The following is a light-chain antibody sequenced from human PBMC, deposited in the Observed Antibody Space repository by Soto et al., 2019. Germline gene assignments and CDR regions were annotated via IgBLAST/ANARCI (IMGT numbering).Light chain of an antibody. CDR3: QQYDKWPTWT. CDR1: QSVSRD. J-gene: IGKJ1*01. CDR2: GAS. Sequence: EIVLTQSPATLSVSPRERATLSCRASQSVSRDLAWYQQKPGQAPRLLIYGASTRAPSIPARFSGSGSGTDFTLTISSLQSEDFAVYYCQQYDKWPTWTFGQGTKVENK. V-gene: IGKV3-15*01.